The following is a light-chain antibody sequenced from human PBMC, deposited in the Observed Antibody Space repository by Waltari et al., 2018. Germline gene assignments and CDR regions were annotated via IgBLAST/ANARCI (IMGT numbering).Light chain of an antibody. V-gene: IGKV4-1*01. CDR2: WAS. J-gene: IGKJ2*01. CDR3: QQYFTTPYT. Sequence: DIVMTPSPDSLAVSLGERATINCKSSQRVLYISNNKNYLAWYQQKPGQPPKLLIYWASTRESGVPDRFSGSGSGTDFTLTISTLQAEDVAIYYCQQYFTTPYTFGQGTKLEIK. CDR1: QRVLYISNNKNY.